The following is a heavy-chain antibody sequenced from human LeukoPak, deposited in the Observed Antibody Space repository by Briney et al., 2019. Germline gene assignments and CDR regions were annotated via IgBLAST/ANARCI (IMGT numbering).Heavy chain of an antibody. CDR2: IYHSGST. V-gene: IGHV4-4*02. Sequence: PSETLSLTCAVSGGSISSSNWWSWVRQPPGKGLEWIGEIYHSGSTNYNPSLKSRVTISVDKSKNQFSLKLSSVTAADTAVYYCPRDPVNYYDSSGPLFDIWAKGQWSPSLQ. D-gene: IGHD3-22*01. J-gene: IGHJ3*02. CDR1: GGSISSSNW. CDR3: PRDPVNYYDSSGPLFDI.